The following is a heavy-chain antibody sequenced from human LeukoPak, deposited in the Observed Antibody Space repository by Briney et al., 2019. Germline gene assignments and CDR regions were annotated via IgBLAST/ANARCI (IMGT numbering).Heavy chain of an antibody. Sequence: GGSLRLSCAASGFTFSSYGMHWVRQAPGKGLEWVAVISYDGSNKYYADSVKGRFTISRDNSKNTLYLQMNSLRAEDTAVYYCAKDGFTMVRGDPYYYYGMDVWGQGTTVTVSS. V-gene: IGHV3-30*18. CDR1: GFTFSSYG. J-gene: IGHJ6*02. D-gene: IGHD3-10*01. CDR2: ISYDGSNK. CDR3: AKDGFTMVRGDPYYYYGMDV.